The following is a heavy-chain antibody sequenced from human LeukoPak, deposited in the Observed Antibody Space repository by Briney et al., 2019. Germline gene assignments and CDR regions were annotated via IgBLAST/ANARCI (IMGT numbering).Heavy chain of an antibody. V-gene: IGHV1-69*01. CDR1: GGTFSSYA. CDR3: ARDTLVEDSGSYYDTQSDY. CDR2: IIPIFGTA. Sequence: ASVKVSCKASGGTFSSYAISWVRQAPGQGLEWTGGIIPIFGTANYAQKFQGRVTITADESTSTAYMELSSLRSEDTAVYYCARDTLVEDSGSYYDTQSDYWGQGTLVTVSS. D-gene: IGHD1-26*01. J-gene: IGHJ4*02.